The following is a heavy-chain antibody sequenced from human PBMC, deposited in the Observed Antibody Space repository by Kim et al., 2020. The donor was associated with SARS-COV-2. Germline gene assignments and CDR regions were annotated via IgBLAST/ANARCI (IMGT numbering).Heavy chain of an antibody. Sequence: SETLSLTCTVSGGSISSGGYYWSWIRQHPGKGLEWIGYIYYSGSTYYNPSLKSRVTISVDTSKNQFSLKLSSVTAADTAVYYCARAEYGDVDSWGQGTLVTVSS. CDR3: ARAEYGDVDS. V-gene: IGHV4-31*03. CDR2: IYYSGST. D-gene: IGHD4-17*01. CDR1: GGSISSGGYY. J-gene: IGHJ4*02.